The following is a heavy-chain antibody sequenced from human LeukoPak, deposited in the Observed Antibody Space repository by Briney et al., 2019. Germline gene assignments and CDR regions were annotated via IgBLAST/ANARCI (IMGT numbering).Heavy chain of an antibody. CDR2: ISSSSSTI. CDR1: GFTFSSYS. CDR3: ATKSGNYYNY. Sequence: GGSLRLSCAASGFTFSSYSMNWVRQAPGKGLEWVSYISSSSSTIYYADSVKGRFTISRDNAKKSLYLQINSLRAEDTAVYYCATKSGNYYNYWGQGSLVTVSS. D-gene: IGHD1-26*01. V-gene: IGHV3-48*04. J-gene: IGHJ4*02.